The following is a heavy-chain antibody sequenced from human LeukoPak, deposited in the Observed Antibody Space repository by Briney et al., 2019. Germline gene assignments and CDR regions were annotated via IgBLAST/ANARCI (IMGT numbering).Heavy chain of an antibody. CDR1: GFTFSNAW. Sequence: PGGSLRLSCAASGFTFSNAWMSWVRQAPGKGLEWVGRIKSKTDGGTTDYAAPVKGRFTISRDDSKNTLYLQMNSLITDDTAVYYCTRDSRAEYSSRWFYYYYGMDVWGQGTTATVSS. V-gene: IGHV3-15*01. D-gene: IGHD6-13*01. CDR2: IKSKTDGGTT. J-gene: IGHJ6*02. CDR3: TRDSRAEYSSRWFYYYYGMDV.